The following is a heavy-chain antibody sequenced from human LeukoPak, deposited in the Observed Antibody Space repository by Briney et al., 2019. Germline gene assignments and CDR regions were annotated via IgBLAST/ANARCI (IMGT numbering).Heavy chain of an antibody. CDR1: GGSISSSSYY. D-gene: IGHD2-2*01. J-gene: IGHJ4*02. CDR2: IYYSGST. CDR3: ARGDGHCSSTSCYPYYFDY. Sequence: PSETLSLTCTVSGGSISSSSYYWGWIRQPPGKGLEWIGSIYYSGSTYYNPSLKSRVTISVDTSKNQFSLKLSSVTAADTAVYYCARGDGHCSSTSCYPYYFDYWGQGTLVTVSS. V-gene: IGHV4-39*01.